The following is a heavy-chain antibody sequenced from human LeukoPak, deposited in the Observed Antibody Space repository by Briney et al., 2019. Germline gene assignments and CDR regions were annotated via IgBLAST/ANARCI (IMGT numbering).Heavy chain of an antibody. Sequence: GESLQISCEASGYSFTTYWIGWVRPMPGKGLEWMGIICPGDSDTRYSPSFQGQVTISADKSTSTAYLQWSSLKASDTAMYYCAKSHGGGATHSWGQGTLVTVST. CDR1: GYSFTTYW. V-gene: IGHV5-51*01. CDR2: ICPGDSDT. J-gene: IGHJ4*02. D-gene: IGHD1-26*01. CDR3: AKSHGGGATHS.